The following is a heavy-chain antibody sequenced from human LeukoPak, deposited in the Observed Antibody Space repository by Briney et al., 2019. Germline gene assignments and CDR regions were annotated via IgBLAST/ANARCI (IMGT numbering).Heavy chain of an antibody. CDR3: AREKDIVVVPAAKLTH. CDR1: GGSFSGYY. Sequence: PSETLSLTCAVYGGSFSGYYWSWIRQPPGKGLEWIGEINHSGSTNYNPSLKSRVTISVDTSKNQFSLKLSSVTAADTAVYYCAREKDIVVVPAAKLTHWGQGTLVTVSS. J-gene: IGHJ4*02. CDR2: INHSGST. D-gene: IGHD2-2*01. V-gene: IGHV4-34*01.